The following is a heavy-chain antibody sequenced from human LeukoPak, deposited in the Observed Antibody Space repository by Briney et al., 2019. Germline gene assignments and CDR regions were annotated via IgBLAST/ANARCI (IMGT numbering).Heavy chain of an antibody. CDR3: AKAGIVVVPAALDY. Sequence: PGGSLRLSCAASGFTFSSYAMSWVRQAPGKGLEWVSAISGSGGSTYYADSVRGRFTISRDNSKNTLYLQMNSLRAEDTAVYYCAKAGIVVVPAALDYWGQGTLVTVSS. V-gene: IGHV3-23*01. D-gene: IGHD2-2*01. CDR2: ISGSGGST. J-gene: IGHJ4*02. CDR1: GFTFSSYA.